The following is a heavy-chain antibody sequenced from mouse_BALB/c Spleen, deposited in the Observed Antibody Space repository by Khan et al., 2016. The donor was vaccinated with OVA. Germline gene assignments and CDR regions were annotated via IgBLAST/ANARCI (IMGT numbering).Heavy chain of an antibody. V-gene: IGHV1-7*01. CDR1: GYTFTTYW. D-gene: IGHD2-12*01. CDR2: IDPRTGYT. J-gene: IGHJ3*01. CDR3: TRIGLYGSCTY. Sequence: VQLQPSGAELAKPGASVEMSCKASGYTFTTYWMHWVKQRPGQGLAWIGYIDPRTGYTEYNQKFKAKATLTADNSSRPASIQLRSLTSADSAVYYCTRIGLYGSCTYWGQGTLVTVSA.